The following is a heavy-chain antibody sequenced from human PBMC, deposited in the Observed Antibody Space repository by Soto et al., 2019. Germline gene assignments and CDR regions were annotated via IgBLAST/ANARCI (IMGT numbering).Heavy chain of an antibody. CDR1: GYTFTSYA. CDR3: ARDPSRFFLGSGHYYYGMDV. CDR2: IIPIFGTA. J-gene: IGHJ6*02. Sequence: SVKVSCKASGYTFTSYAMHWVRQAPGQRLEWMGWIIPIFGTANYAQKFQGRVTITADESTSTAYMELSSLRSEDTAVYYCARDPSRFFLGSGHYYYGMDVWGQGTTVTVSS. D-gene: IGHD3-10*01. V-gene: IGHV1-69*13.